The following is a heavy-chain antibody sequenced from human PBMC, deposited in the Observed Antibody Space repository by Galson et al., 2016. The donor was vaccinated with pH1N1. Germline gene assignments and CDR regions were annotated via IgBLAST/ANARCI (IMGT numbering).Heavy chain of an antibody. D-gene: IGHD1-26*01. J-gene: IGHJ6*02. V-gene: IGHV3-64*02. CDR3: ARSFAVGARSYYAMDV. CDR1: GFSFSSYA. Sequence: SLRLSCAASGFSFSSYAMHWVRQAPGKGLEYVSAISNNGGTTYYADSVKGRFTISRDNSKNKLYLQMGSLRAEDMAVYYCARSFAVGARSYYAMDVWGQGTTVSVSS. CDR2: ISNNGGTT.